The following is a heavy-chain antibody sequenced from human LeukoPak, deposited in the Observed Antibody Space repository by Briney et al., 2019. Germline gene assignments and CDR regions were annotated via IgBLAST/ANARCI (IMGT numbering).Heavy chain of an antibody. V-gene: IGHV4-34*01. CDR1: GGSFSGYY. D-gene: IGHD1-26*01. J-gene: IGHJ4*02. Sequence: SETLSLTCAVYGGSFSGYYWSWIRQPPGKGLEWIGEINHSGSTNYSPSLKSRVTISVDTSKNQFSLKLSSVTAADTAVYYCARRRGSYVTPLDYWGQGTLVTVSS. CDR2: INHSGST. CDR3: ARRRGSYVTPLDY.